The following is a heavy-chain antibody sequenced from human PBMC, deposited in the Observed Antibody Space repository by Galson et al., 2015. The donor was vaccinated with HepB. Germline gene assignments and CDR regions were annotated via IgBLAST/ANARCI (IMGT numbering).Heavy chain of an antibody. V-gene: IGHV3-33*08. CDR3: ARGYGSGNELDY. CDR1: GFTFSSYG. Sequence: SLRLSCAASGFTFSSYGMHWVRQAPGKGLEWVAVIWYDGSNKYYADSVKGRFTISRDNSENTLYLQMNSLRAEDTAVYYCARGYGSGNELDYWGQGTLVTVSS. CDR2: IWYDGSNK. J-gene: IGHJ4*02. D-gene: IGHD3-10*01.